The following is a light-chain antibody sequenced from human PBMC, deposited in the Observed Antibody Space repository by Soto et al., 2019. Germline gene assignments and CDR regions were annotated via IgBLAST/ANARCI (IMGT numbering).Light chain of an antibody. Sequence: EIVMTQSPATLSVSPGERATLSCRARQSVSSNLAWYQQKPGQAPRLLIYGASTRAAGIPASFSGSGSGTEFTLTISSLQSEDFAVYYCHQYNNWPPDSTFGQGTQVEIK. J-gene: IGKJ1*01. CDR1: QSVSSN. CDR2: GAS. CDR3: HQYNNWPPDST. V-gene: IGKV3-15*01.